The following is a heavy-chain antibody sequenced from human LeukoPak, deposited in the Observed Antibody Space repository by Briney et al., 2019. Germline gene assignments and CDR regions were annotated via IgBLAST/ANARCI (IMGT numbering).Heavy chain of an antibody. CDR3: ARGFGVVIGPYYYYYGMDV. V-gene: IGHV1-69*01. CDR2: IIPIFGTA. D-gene: IGHD3-3*01. Sequence: PVKVSCKASGGTFSSYAISWVRQAPGQGLEWMGGIIPIFGTANYAQKFQGRVTITADESTSTAYMELSSLRSEDTAVYYCARGFGVVIGPYYYYYGMDVWGQGTTVTVSS. J-gene: IGHJ6*02. CDR1: GGTFSSYA.